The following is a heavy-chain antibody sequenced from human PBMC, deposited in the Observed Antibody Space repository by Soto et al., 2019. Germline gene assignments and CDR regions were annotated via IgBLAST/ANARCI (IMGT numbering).Heavy chain of an antibody. Sequence: GGSLRLSCAASGFIFSNYWMSWVRQAPGKGLEWVANIKQDGSERYYVDSVKGRFTISRDNAKNSLHLQMNSLRAEGTAVYYCARDRSFLDILTFMDVWGQGTTVTVSS. D-gene: IGHD3-9*01. V-gene: IGHV3-7*01. CDR1: GFIFSNYW. J-gene: IGHJ6*02. CDR2: IKQDGSER. CDR3: ARDRSFLDILTFMDV.